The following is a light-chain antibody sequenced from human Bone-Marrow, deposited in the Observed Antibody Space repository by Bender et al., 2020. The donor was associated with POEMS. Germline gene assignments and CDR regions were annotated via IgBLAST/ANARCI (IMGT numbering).Light chain of an antibody. Sequence: QSVLTQPPSASGTPGQRVTISCSGSSSKFGSYPVNWYQQLPGAAPKLVIFNNSQRPSGVPDRFSGSNSGTSASLAISGLLSDDEDEFYCATWDDSLNGWVFGGGTKLTVL. V-gene: IGLV1-44*01. CDR2: NNS. CDR1: SSKFGSYP. CDR3: ATWDDSLNGWV. J-gene: IGLJ3*02.